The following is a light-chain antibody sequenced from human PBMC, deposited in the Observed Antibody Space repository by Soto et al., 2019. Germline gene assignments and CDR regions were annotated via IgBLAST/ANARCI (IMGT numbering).Light chain of an antibody. J-gene: IGLJ1*01. V-gene: IGLV2-14*01. CDR1: SSDFGGYNY. Sequence: QSVLTQPASVSGSPGQSITISCTGTSSDFGGYNYVSWYQQHPGEAPKLLIYDVSNRPSGVSNRFSGSKSGNTASLTISGLQAEDEADYYCSSYRRSSTVYVFGTGTKVTVL. CDR3: SSYRRSSTVYV. CDR2: DVS.